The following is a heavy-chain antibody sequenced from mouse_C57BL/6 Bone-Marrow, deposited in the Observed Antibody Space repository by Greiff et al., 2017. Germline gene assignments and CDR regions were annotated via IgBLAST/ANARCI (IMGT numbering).Heavy chain of an antibody. J-gene: IGHJ2*01. D-gene: IGHD6-1*01. Sequence: QVQLKQPGAELVKPGASVKLSCKASGYTFTSYWMHWVKQRPGRGLEWIGRIDPNSGGTKYNEKFKSKATLTVDKPSSTAYMQLSSLTSADSAVYYCARSEPYFDYWGQGTTLTVSS. CDR2: IDPNSGGT. CDR3: ARSEPYFDY. CDR1: GYTFTSYW. V-gene: IGHV1-72*01.